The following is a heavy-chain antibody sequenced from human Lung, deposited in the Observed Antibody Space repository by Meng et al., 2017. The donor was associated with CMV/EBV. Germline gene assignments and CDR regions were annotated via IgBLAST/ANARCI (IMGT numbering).Heavy chain of an antibody. D-gene: IGHD2-2*01. CDR3: ARTRIEVEPDGRKIKYYNYGMDV. J-gene: IGHJ6*02. V-gene: IGHV1-8*01. CDR1: GYTFTTYD. CDR2: MNPNSGNT. Sequence: ASVKVSCNSSGYTFTTYDINWVRQATGQGLEWMGWMNPNSGNTGYAQKFQGRVTLTRVTSISTAYMELSSLTSDDTAVYYCARTRIEVEPDGRKIKYYNYGMDVWGQGTTVTVSS.